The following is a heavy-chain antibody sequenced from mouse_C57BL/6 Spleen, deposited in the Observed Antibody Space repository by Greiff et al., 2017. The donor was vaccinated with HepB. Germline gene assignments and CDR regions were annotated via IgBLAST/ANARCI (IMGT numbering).Heavy chain of an antibody. CDR1: GYTFTSYW. D-gene: IGHD2-5*01. V-gene: IGHV1-53*01. CDR2: INPSNGGT. J-gene: IGHJ4*01. CDR3: ARRDSYYSNEGDAMDY. Sequence: QVQLQQSGTELVKPGASVKLSCKASGYTFTSYWMHWVKQRPGQGLEWIGNINPSNGGTNYNEKFKSKATLTVDKSSSTAYMQLSSLTSEDSAVYYCARRDSYYSNEGDAMDYWGQGTSVTVSS.